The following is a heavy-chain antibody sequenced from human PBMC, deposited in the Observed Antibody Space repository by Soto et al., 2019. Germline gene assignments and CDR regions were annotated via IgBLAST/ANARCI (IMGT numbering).Heavy chain of an antibody. D-gene: IGHD2-2*03. CDR2: ISLDGTRT. CDR3: VRAPPGYSLGYRDYGMDV. Sequence: EVQLVESGGGLVQPGGSLRLSCAAPGFAFGSYWMHWVRQAPGKGLVWVSHISLDGTRTNYADSVKGRFTISRDNAKNTLYLLMNSLRAEDTAVYYCVRAPPGYSLGYRDYGMDVWGQGTAVTVSS. CDR1: GFAFGSYW. V-gene: IGHV3-74*01. J-gene: IGHJ6*02.